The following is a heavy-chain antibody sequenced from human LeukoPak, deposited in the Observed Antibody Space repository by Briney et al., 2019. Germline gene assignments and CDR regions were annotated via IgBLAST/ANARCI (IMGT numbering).Heavy chain of an antibody. Sequence: GGSLRLSCAASGFTFGNYLMHWVRQAPGKGLMWVSRVRIDGSSTTYADSVKGRFTISRDDAKNTLYLQMNSLRAEDTAVYYCARAPSGWHATDVWGQGTTVTVSS. V-gene: IGHV3-74*01. CDR2: VRIDGSST. CDR1: GFTFGNYL. D-gene: IGHD6-19*01. J-gene: IGHJ6*02. CDR3: ARAPSGWHATDV.